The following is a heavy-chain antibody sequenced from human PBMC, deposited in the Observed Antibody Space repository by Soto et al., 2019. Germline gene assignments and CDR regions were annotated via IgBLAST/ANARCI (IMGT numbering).Heavy chain of an antibody. J-gene: IGHJ3*02. CDR3: ARGGGVGVAGSAAFDM. Sequence: QLHLVQSGAVVKKPGASVTVSCSASGYPVTAYYMHWVRQAPGRGLEWMGGINPATGAAKYTQTFQGRVPLTRDTSTSTVFMELSGLTSEDPAVFSCARGGGVGVAGSAAFDMWGQGTLVTVSS. D-gene: IGHD3-3*01. CDR1: GYPVTAYY. V-gene: IGHV1-2*02. CDR2: INPATGAA.